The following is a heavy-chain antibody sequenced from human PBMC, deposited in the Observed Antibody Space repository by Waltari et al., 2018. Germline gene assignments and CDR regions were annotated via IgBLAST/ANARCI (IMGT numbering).Heavy chain of an antibody. CDR2: IMPVFGAG. J-gene: IGHJ5*02. CDR1: GGTFSSSA. V-gene: IGHV1-69*01. Sequence: QVQLVQSGAEVKKPGSSVKVSCKASGGTFSSSAINWVRQAPGQGLEWMGLIMPVFGAGKTAQRFQDRVTSTADESTSTAYMELSSLRSEDTAVYYCATYSSSWFGVHYNWFDPWGQGTLVTVSS. CDR3: ATYSSSWFGVHYNWFDP. D-gene: IGHD6-13*01.